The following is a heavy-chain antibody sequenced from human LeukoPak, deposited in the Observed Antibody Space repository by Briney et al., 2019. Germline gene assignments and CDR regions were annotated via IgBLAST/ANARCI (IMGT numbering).Heavy chain of an antibody. CDR2: IRFDATNK. CDR1: GFIFSGCS. D-gene: IGHD1-14*01. V-gene: IGHV3-30*02. Sequence: PGGSLRLSCAASGFIFSGCSMHWVRQAPGKGLEWVCFIRFDATNKYYADSVKGRFTISRDNSNNTLYLQLNNVRTEDTATYFCAKEQYPGYFDFWGQGTLVTVTA. J-gene: IGHJ4*02. CDR3: AKEQYPGYFDF.